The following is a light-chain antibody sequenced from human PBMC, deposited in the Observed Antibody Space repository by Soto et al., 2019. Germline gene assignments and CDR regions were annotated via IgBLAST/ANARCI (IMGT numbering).Light chain of an antibody. CDR3: IHDDNYPLT. J-gene: IGKJ4*01. V-gene: IGKV1-6*01. CDR2: AAS. CDR1: QGSSSY. Sequence: IPLTQSPSSLSAFVVDRVTITCRASQGSSSYLGWYQQKPGKAPNLLISAASSLQSGVPSRFSGSGSGTDFTLTINSLQPEDFATYYCIHDDNYPLTFGGGTKVDIK.